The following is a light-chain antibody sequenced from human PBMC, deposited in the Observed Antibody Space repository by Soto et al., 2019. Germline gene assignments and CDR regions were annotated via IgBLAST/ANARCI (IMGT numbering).Light chain of an antibody. CDR1: SSDVGGYNY. CDR2: DVS. CDR3: SSYTRSSSLYVV. Sequence: QSVLTQPASVSGSPGQSITISCTGTSSDVGGYNYVSWYQQNPGKAPKLMIYDVSNRPSGVSNRLSGSKSGNTASLTISGLQAEDEADYYCSSYTRSSSLYVVFAGGTKLTVL. V-gene: IGLV2-14*01. J-gene: IGLJ2*01.